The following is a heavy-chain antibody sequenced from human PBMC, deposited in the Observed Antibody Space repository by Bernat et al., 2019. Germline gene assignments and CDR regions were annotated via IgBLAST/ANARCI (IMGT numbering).Heavy chain of an antibody. CDR3: AGGLGYQLPYHYYYYYGMDV. D-gene: IGHD2-2*01. CDR2: IKQDGSEK. J-gene: IGHJ6*02. V-gene: IGHV3-7*03. Sequence: EVQLVESGGGLVQPGGSLRLSCAASGFTFSSYWMSWVRQAPGKGLEWVANIKQDGSEKYYVDSVKGRFTISRDNAKNSLYLQMNSLRAEDTAVYYCAGGLGYQLPYHYYYYYGMDVWGQGTTVTVSS. CDR1: GFTFSSYW.